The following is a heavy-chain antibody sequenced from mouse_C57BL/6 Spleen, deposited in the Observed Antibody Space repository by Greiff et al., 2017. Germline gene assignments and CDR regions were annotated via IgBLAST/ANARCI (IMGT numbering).Heavy chain of an antibody. CDR2: ISGGGGNT. J-gene: IGHJ2*01. CDR3: ARQDYSNYGVFDY. Sequence: EVQGVESGGGLVKPGGSLKLSCAASGFTFSSYTMSWVRQTPEKRLEWVATISGGGGNTYYPDSVKGRFTISRDNAKNTLYLQMSSLRSEDTALYYCARQDYSNYGVFDYWGQGTTLTVSS. D-gene: IGHD2-5*01. CDR1: GFTFSSYT. V-gene: IGHV5-9*01.